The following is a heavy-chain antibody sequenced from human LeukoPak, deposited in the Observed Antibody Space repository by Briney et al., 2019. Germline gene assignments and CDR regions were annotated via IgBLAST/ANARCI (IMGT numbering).Heavy chain of an antibody. CDR1: GFTFSTFS. V-gene: IGHV3-48*02. D-gene: IGHD6-25*01. J-gene: IGHJ4*02. CDR3: ARAAYSSGPDY. CDR2: ISPSSSDI. Sequence: GGSLRLSCAASGFTFSTFSMNWVRQAQGKGLEWVSYISPSSSDIHYADSVKGRFSISRDNAKNSLYLQMNSLRDGDTAVYYCARAAYSSGPDYWGQGTLVTVSS.